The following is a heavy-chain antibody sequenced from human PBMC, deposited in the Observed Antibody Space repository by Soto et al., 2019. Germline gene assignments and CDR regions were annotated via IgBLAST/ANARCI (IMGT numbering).Heavy chain of an antibody. CDR1: GYSFTRYV. CDR2: INVGNGNT. J-gene: IGHJ4*02. Sequence: GASVKVSCKASGYSFTRYVMHWVRQAPGQRLEWMGWINVGNGNTKYSQKFQGRVTITRDTSASTAYMELRSLRAEDTAVYYCARDRLGGSAVFGYWGQGTLVTVSS. D-gene: IGHD1-26*01. CDR3: ARDRLGGSAVFGY. V-gene: IGHV1-3*01.